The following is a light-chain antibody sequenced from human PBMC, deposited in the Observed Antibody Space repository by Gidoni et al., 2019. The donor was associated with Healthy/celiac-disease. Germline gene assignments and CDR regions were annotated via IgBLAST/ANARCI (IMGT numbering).Light chain of an antibody. J-gene: IGKJ1*01. CDR3: QRSDSTPLT. V-gene: IGKV1-39*01. Sequence: DIPPTQSPSSLSPSVGDRVTITCRASQSIRSYLNWYQQKPGNAPKLLIYAASSLQHGVPSRFSGGGSGTDFTLTISSLRPEDFATYYCQRSDSTPLTFGQGTKVEIK. CDR2: AAS. CDR1: QSIRSY.